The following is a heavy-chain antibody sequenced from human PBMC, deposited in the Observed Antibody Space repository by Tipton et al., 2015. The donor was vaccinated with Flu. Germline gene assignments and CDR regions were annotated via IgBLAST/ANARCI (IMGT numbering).Heavy chain of an antibody. Sequence: GLVKPSETLSLTCTVSGGSINSYYWNWIRQPPGKGLEWIGFSYYSGSTSYNPSLQSRVTISVDTSRNQFSLNLKSVTAADTAVYYCARDRGWPASLDYWGQGILVTVSS. J-gene: IGHJ4*02. CDR3: ARDRGWPASLDY. CDR2: SYYSGST. D-gene: IGHD3-10*01. V-gene: IGHV4-59*01. CDR1: GGSINSYY.